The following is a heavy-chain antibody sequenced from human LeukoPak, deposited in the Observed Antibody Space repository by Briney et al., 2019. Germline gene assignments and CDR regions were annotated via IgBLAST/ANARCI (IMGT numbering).Heavy chain of an antibody. D-gene: IGHD6-19*01. CDR1: GFTFSSYG. CDR2: ISYDGSNK. Sequence: PGRSLRLSCAASGFTFSSYGMHWVRQAPGKGLEWVAVISYDGSNKYYADSVKGRFTISRDNSKNTLYLQMNSLRAEDTAVYYCARDLQDSTSGWYPWYAFDIWGQGTMVTVSS. J-gene: IGHJ3*02. CDR3: ARDLQDSTSGWYPWYAFDI. V-gene: IGHV3-30*03.